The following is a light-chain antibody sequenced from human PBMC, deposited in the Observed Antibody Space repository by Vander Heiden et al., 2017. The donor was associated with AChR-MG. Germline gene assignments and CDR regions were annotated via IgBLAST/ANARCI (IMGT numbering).Light chain of an antibody. CDR1: HANSESNA. V-gene: IGLV1-44*01. CDR2: SNN. CDR3: AAGDDSLNGVV. J-gene: IGLJ2*01. Sequence: SVLPQPPSASGTPGQRITISWSGRHANSESNAVNRNQQRPGTAPKLLIYSNNQRPSGVPDRFSGSKSGTSASLAISELQSEEEADYYCAAGDDSLNGVVFGGGTKLTVL.